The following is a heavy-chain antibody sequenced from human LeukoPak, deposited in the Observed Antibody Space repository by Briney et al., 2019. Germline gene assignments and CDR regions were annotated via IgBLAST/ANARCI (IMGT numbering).Heavy chain of an antibody. J-gene: IGHJ4*02. V-gene: IGHV1-18*01. CDR1: GYTFTSYG. CDR3: ARDEMVAAPDY. Sequence: ASVKVSCKASGYTFTSYGITWVRQAPGQGLEWMGWISAYNGNTKYVQKLQGRVTMTTDTSTSTAYMELRSLRSDDTAVYYCARDEMVAAPDYWGQGTLVTVSS. CDR2: ISAYNGNT. D-gene: IGHD2-15*01.